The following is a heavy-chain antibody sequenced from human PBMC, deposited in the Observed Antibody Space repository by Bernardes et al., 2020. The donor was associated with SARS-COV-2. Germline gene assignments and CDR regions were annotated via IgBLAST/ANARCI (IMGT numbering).Heavy chain of an antibody. Sequence: GGSLRLSCAASGFTFSNYVMTWVRQAPGKGLEWVSGISGNGDRAYYADSVKGRFTISRDMSKNTLYLQMNSLRSEDTAVYYCARQSTSYYYGSGTYIRGQGTLVTVSS. CDR3: ARQSTSYYYGSGTYI. D-gene: IGHD3-10*01. V-gene: IGHV3-23*01. J-gene: IGHJ4*02. CDR1: GFTFSNYV. CDR2: ISGNGDRA.